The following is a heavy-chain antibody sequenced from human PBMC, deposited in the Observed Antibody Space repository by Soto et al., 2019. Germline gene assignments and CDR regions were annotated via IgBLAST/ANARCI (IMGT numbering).Heavy chain of an antibody. J-gene: IGHJ3*02. D-gene: IGHD3-10*01. CDR2: ISSSSSYI. V-gene: IGHV3-21*01. CDR1: GFTFSSYS. CDR3: ARIYGSGGYYDAFDI. Sequence: GGSLRLSCAASGFTFSSYSMNWVRQAPGKGLEWVSSISSSSSYIYYADSVKGRFTISRDNAKNSLYLQMNSLRAEDTAVYYCARIYGSGGYYDAFDIWGQGTMVTVSS.